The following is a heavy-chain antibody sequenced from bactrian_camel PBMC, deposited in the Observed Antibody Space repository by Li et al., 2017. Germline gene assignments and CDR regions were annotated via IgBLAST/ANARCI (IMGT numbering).Heavy chain of an antibody. CDR1: NPPARRNC. CDR3: TTIRHCTGIADFLY. V-gene: IGHV3-3*01. J-gene: IGHJ6*01. CDR2: IFLEREGDLFSGMPHK. D-gene: IGHD2*01. Sequence: QVQLVESGGGSVQAGGSLRLSCEVTNPPARRNCMAWFRQAPGKEREGVAAIFLEREGDLFSGMPHKYYADWVKGRFTISQDEAKNSLYLQMNSLKPEDTAMYYCTTIRHCTGIADFLYWAQGTQVTVS.